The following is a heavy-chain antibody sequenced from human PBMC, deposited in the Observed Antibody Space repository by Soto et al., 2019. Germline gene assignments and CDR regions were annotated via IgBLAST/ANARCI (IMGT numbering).Heavy chain of an antibody. CDR2: IIPIFGTA. Sequence: QVQLVQSGAEVKKPGSSVKVSCKASGGTFSSYAISWVRQAPGQGLEWMGGIIPIFGTANYAQKFQGRVTITPDESTSTAYMELSSLRSEVTAVYYCARDPPRNFNKLRGWADDYWGQGTLVTVSS. D-gene: IGHD4-4*01. J-gene: IGHJ4*02. V-gene: IGHV1-69*01. CDR3: ARDPPRNFNKLRGWADDY. CDR1: GGTFSSYA.